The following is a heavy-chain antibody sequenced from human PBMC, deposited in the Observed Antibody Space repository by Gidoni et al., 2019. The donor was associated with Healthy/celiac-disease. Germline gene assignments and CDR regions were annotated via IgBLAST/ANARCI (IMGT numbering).Heavy chain of an antibody. J-gene: IGHJ4*02. CDR3: AKGSTRADYYDSSGYYLLSY. CDR2: SSGSGGST. Sequence: EVQLLESGGGLVQPGGSLRLSCAASGFTFSSYAMSWVRQAPGKGLEWVSASSGSGGSTYYADAVKGRLTISRDNSKNTLYLQMNSLRAEDTAVYYCAKGSTRADYYDSSGYYLLSYWGQGTLVTVSS. D-gene: IGHD3-22*01. V-gene: IGHV3-23*01. CDR1: GFTFSSYA.